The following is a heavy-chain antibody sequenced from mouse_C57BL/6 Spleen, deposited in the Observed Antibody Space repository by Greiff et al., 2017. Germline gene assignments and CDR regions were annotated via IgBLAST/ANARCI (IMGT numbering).Heavy chain of an antibody. CDR3: ARDGVGRNYFDY. J-gene: IGHJ2*01. CDR2: INYDGSST. Sequence: EVNLVESEGGLVQPGSSMKLSCTASGFTFSDYYMAWVRQVPEKGLEWVANINYDGSSTYYLDSLKSRFIISRDNAKNILYLQMSSLKSEDTATYYCARDGVGRNYFDYWGQGTTLTVSS. V-gene: IGHV5-16*01. D-gene: IGHD4-1*01. CDR1: GFTFSDYY.